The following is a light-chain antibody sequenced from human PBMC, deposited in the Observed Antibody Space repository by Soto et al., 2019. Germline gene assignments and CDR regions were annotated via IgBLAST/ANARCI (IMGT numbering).Light chain of an antibody. Sequence: QSVLTQPPSASGTAGQVVTISCSGGDSNIGSNSVYWYQHLPRMAPKLLIYYNNQRPSGVPDRFSGSRSGTSASLAIVGLRSEDAAVYYCAAWDAYLSACVFGNGTKVTV. V-gene: IGLV1-47*02. CDR1: DSNIGSNS. J-gene: IGLJ1*01. CDR3: AAWDAYLSACV. CDR2: YNN.